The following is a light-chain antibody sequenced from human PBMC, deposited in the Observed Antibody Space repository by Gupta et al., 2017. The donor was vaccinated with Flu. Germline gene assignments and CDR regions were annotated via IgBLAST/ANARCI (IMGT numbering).Light chain of an antibody. CDR3: QQRSNSWT. CDR2: DAS. J-gene: IGKJ1*01. Sequence: EIVLTQSPATLSLSPGERATLSCRASQSVSSYLAWYQQKPGQAPRLLIYDASNRATGIPARFSGSGSGTDFTLTISSREPEDFAVYYWQQRSNSWTFGQGTKVEIK. CDR1: QSVSSY. V-gene: IGKV3-11*01.